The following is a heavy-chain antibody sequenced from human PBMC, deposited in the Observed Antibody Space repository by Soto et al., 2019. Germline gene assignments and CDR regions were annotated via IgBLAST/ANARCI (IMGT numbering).Heavy chain of an antibody. CDR1: GGSISSSSYY. Sequence: SETLSLTCTVSGGSISSSSYYWGWIRQPPGKGLEWIGSIYYSGSTYYNPSLKGRVTISVDTSKNQFSLKLSSVTAADTAVYYCARHVGYCSGGSCTPDAFDIWGQGTMVTVSS. V-gene: IGHV4-39*01. CDR2: IYYSGST. J-gene: IGHJ3*02. CDR3: ARHVGYCSGGSCTPDAFDI. D-gene: IGHD2-15*01.